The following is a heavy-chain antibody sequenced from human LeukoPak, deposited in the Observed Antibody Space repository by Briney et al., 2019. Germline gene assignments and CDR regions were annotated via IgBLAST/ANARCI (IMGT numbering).Heavy chain of an antibody. Sequence: SETLSLTCTVSGGSISSYYWSWIRQPPGKGLEWIGYIYYSGSTNYNPSLKSRVTISVDTSKNQFSLKLSSVTAADTAVYYCARLRTLGVDIVATIPYYYFDYWGQGTLVTVSS. J-gene: IGHJ4*02. D-gene: IGHD5-12*01. CDR3: ARLRTLGVDIVATIPYYYFDY. V-gene: IGHV4-59*08. CDR1: GGSISSYY. CDR2: IYYSGST.